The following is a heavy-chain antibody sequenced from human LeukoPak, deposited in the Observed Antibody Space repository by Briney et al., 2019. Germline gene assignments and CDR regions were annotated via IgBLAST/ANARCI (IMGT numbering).Heavy chain of an antibody. Sequence: GGSLRLSCAASGFTFSSYSMNWVRQAPGKGLEWVSAISGSGGSTYYADSVKGRFTISRDNAKNTLYLQMNSLRAEDTAVYYCARGGGRYYYDSSGYLSDWGQGTLVTVSS. CDR3: ARGGGRYYYDSSGYLSD. CDR1: GFTFSSYS. D-gene: IGHD3-22*01. J-gene: IGHJ4*02. V-gene: IGHV3-23*01. CDR2: ISGSGGST.